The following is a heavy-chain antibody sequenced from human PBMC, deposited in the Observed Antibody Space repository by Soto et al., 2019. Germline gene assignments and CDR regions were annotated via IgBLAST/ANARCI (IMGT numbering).Heavy chain of an antibody. CDR3: ARDGGSSGVDY. D-gene: IGHD6-19*01. J-gene: IGHJ4*02. V-gene: IGHV3-53*01. CDR2: IYSGGTT. Sequence: EVQLVESGGGLIQPGGSLRLSCAASGFTVSNNYMSWVRQAPGKGLEWVSVIYSGGTTYYSASVKGRFTISRDNSKNTLYLQMNSLRVEDTAVYYCARDGGSSGVDYWGQGTLVTVSS. CDR1: GFTVSNNY.